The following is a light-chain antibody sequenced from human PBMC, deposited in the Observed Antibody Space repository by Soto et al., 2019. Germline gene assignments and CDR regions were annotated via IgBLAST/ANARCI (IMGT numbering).Light chain of an antibody. V-gene: IGKV4-1*01. J-gene: IGKJ1*01. CDR3: QQYYSTPRGT. Sequence: DIVMTQSPDSLAVSLGERATINCKSSQSVLYSSNNKNYLAWYQQKPGQPPKLLIYWASTRESGVPDRFSGSGSGTYFTLTISSLQDEDVAVYYCQQYYSTPRGTFGQGTKVEIK. CDR2: WAS. CDR1: QSVLYSSNNKNY.